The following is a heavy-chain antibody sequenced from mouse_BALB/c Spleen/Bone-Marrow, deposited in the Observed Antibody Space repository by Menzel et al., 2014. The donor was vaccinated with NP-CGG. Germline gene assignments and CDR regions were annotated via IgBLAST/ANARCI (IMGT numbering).Heavy chain of an antibody. CDR2: IAPGSGST. Sequence: DLVKPGASVKLSRKASGYTFTSYWINWIKQRPGQGLEWIGRIAPGSGSTYYNEMFKGKATLTVDTSSSTAHIQLSRLSSEDSAVYSSAGRYFDVWGAGSTLTVSS. J-gene: IGHJ1*01. CDR1: GYTFTSYW. V-gene: IGHV1S41*01. CDR3: AGRYFDV.